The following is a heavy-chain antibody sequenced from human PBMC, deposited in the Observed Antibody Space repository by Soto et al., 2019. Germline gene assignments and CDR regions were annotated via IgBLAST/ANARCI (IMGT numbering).Heavy chain of an antibody. Sequence: SETLSLTCAVYGGSFSGYYWSWIRQPPGKGLEWIGEINHSGSTNYNPSLKSRVTISVDTSKNQFSLKLSSVTAADTAVYYCARGYRGHYYGSGSYHWFDPWGQGTLVTVSS. CDR3: ARGYRGHYYGSGSYHWFDP. V-gene: IGHV4-34*01. J-gene: IGHJ5*02. CDR2: INHSGST. D-gene: IGHD3-10*01. CDR1: GGSFSGYY.